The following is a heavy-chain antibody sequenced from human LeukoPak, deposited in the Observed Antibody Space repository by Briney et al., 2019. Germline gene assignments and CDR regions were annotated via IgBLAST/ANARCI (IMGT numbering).Heavy chain of an antibody. J-gene: IGHJ6*04. V-gene: IGHV3-7*01. CDR2: IKQDGSEK. CDR1: GFTFSSYW. Sequence: QTGGSLRLSCAASGFTFSSYWMSWVRQAPGKGLEWVANIKQDGSEKYYVDSVKGRFTISRDNAKNSLYLQMNSLRAEDTAVYYCARDRHRDDFWSGYYIGVWGKGTTVTVSS. D-gene: IGHD3-3*01. CDR3: ARDRHRDDFWSGYYIGV.